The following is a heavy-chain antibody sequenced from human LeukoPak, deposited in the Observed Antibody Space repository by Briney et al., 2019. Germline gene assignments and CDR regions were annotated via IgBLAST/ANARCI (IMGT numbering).Heavy chain of an antibody. Sequence: SETLSLTCAVYGGSFSGYYWSWIRQPPGKGLEWIGEINHSGSTNYNPSLKSRVTISVDTSKNQFSLKLSSVTAADTAVYYCARDSQVEVTAIDPWGQGTLVTVSS. CDR1: GGSFSGYY. J-gene: IGHJ5*02. CDR3: ARDSQVEVTAIDP. V-gene: IGHV4-34*09. CDR2: INHSGST. D-gene: IGHD5-18*01.